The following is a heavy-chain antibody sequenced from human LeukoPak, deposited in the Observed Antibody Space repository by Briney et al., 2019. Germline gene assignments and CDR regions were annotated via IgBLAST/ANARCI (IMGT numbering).Heavy chain of an antibody. CDR2: ISYDGSNK. Sequence: GRSLRLSCAASGFTFSSYAMHWVRQAPGKGLEWVAVISYDGSNKYYADSVKGRFTISRDNSKNTLYLQTNSLRAEDTAVYYCARDLSGYDYWDYWGQGTLVTVSS. J-gene: IGHJ4*02. D-gene: IGHD5-12*01. CDR3: ARDLSGYDYWDY. CDR1: GFTFSSYA. V-gene: IGHV3-30-3*01.